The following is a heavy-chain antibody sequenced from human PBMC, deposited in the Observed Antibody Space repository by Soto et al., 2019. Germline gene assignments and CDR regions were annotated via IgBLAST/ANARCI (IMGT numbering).Heavy chain of an antibody. CDR1: GFTFSSYA. J-gene: IGHJ6*03. D-gene: IGHD3-3*01. V-gene: IGHV3-23*01. Sequence: GGSLRLSCAASGFTFSSYAMSWVRQAPGKGLEWVSAISGSGGSTYYADSVKGRFTISRDNSKNTLYLQMNSLRAEDTAVYYCAKALWNSQPITIFGVVIPQGGYYYYMDVWGKGTTVTVSS. CDR3: AKALWNSQPITIFGVVIPQGGYYYYMDV. CDR2: ISGSGGST.